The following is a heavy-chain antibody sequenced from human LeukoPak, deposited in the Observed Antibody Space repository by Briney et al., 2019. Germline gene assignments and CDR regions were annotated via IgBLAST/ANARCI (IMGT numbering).Heavy chain of an antibody. Sequence: SETLSLTCTVSGGSSSSYYWSWIRQPPGKGLEWIGYIYYSGSTNYNPSLKSRVTISVDTSKNQFSLKLSSVTAADTAVYYCARVSIAAAGYDYWGQGTLVTVSS. CDR2: IYYSGST. D-gene: IGHD6-13*01. V-gene: IGHV4-59*01. J-gene: IGHJ4*02. CDR1: GGSSSSYY. CDR3: ARVSIAAAGYDY.